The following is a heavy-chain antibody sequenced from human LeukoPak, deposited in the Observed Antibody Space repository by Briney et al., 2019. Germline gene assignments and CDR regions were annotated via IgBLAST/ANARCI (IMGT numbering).Heavy chain of an antibody. CDR1: GGSISSSSYY. CDR2: IYYSGST. CDR3: ARLTRGSYYYFDY. D-gene: IGHD1-26*01. V-gene: IGHV4-39*01. J-gene: IGHJ4*02. Sequence: SETLSLTCTVSGGSISSSSYYWGWIRQPPGEGLEWIGSIYYSGSTYYNPSLKSRVTISVDTSKNQFSLKLSSVTAADTAVYYCARLTRGSYYYFDYWGQGTLVTVSS.